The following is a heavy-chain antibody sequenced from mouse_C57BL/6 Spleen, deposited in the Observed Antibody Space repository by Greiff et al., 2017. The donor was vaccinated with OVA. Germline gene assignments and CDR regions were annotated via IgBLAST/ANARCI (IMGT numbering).Heavy chain of an antibody. Sequence: QVQLQQPGAELVKPGASVKMSCKASGYTFTSYWITWVKQRPGQGLEWIGDIYPGSGSTNYNEKFKSKATLTVDTSSSTADMQLSSLTSEDSAVYYCARSDGYYGCAYWGQGTLVTVSA. J-gene: IGHJ3*01. V-gene: IGHV1-55*01. CDR1: GYTFTSYW. CDR2: IYPGSGST. CDR3: ARSDGYYGCAY. D-gene: IGHD2-3*01.